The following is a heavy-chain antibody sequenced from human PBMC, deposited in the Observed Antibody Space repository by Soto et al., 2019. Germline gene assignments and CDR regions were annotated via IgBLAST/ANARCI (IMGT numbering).Heavy chain of an antibody. D-gene: IGHD1-1*01. CDR1: GDRFSTYA. V-gene: IGHV1-69*13. CDR2: IITFFGAA. J-gene: IGHJ6*02. CDR3: ARGGKERFRGPGMDI. Sequence: GASVKLSCEASGDRFSTYAFNWVRQAPGQGLEWLGGIITFFGAAMYAQKFQGRVTITADEFTTTAYMELSGLRSEDTAVYYCARGGKERFRGPGMDIWGQGTKVTVSS.